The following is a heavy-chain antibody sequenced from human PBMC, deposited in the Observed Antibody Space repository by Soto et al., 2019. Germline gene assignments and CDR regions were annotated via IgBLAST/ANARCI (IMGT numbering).Heavy chain of an antibody. V-gene: IGHV4-30-4*01. Sequence: SETLSLTCTVSGGSISSGDYYWSWIRQPPGKGLEWIGYIYYSGGTYYNPSLKSRVTISVDTSKNQFSLKLSSVTAADTAVYYCARDQVTHFDYWGQGTLVTVSS. CDR3: ARDQVTHFDY. CDR1: GGSISSGDYY. D-gene: IGHD2-21*02. J-gene: IGHJ4*02. CDR2: IYYSGGT.